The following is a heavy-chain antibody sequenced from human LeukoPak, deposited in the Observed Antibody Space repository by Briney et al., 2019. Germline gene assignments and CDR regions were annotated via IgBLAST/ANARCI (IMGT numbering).Heavy chain of an antibody. V-gene: IGHV3-21*04. J-gene: IGHJ3*02. CDR3: ARATYYYDSSGYAFDI. CDR1: GFTFSSYS. CDR2: ISSSSSYI. D-gene: IGHD3-22*01. Sequence: ASVKVSCTASGFTFSSYSMNWVRQAPGKGLEWVSSISSSSSYIYYADSVKGRFTISRDNSKNTLYLQMNSLRAEDTAVYYCARATYYYDSSGYAFDIWGQGTMVTVSS.